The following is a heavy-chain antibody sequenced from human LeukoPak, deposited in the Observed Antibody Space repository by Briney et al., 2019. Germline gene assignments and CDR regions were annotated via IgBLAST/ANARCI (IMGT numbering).Heavy chain of an antibody. J-gene: IGHJ5*02. V-gene: IGHV3-21*01. CDR2: ISSSSRYI. CDR1: GFTFSSYE. CDR3: ARFVDMITFGGVIVIAGWFDP. Sequence: PGGSLRLSCAASGFTFSSYEMNWVRQAPGKGLEWVSSISSSSRYIYYTDSVKGRFTISRDNAKNSLYLQMNSLRAEDTAVYYCARFVDMITFGGVIVIAGWFDPWGQGTLVTVSS. D-gene: IGHD3-16*02.